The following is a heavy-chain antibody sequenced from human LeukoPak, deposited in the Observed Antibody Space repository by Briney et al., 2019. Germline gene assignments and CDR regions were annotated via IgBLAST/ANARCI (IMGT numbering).Heavy chain of an antibody. CDR3: ARDISPITAAALIGYNWFDH. J-gene: IGHJ5*02. Sequence: ASVTVSCKASGYTFTSYGISWVRQAPGQGLEWMGWISAYNGNKNYAQKLQGRVTMTTDTSTSTAYMELRSLRSEDTAVYYCARDISPITAAALIGYNWFDHWGQGTLVTVSS. V-gene: IGHV1-18*01. D-gene: IGHD6-13*01. CDR2: ISAYNGNK. CDR1: GYTFTSYG.